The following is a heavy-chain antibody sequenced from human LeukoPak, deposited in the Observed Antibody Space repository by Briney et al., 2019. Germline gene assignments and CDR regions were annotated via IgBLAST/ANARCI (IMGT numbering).Heavy chain of an antibody. CDR3: ARDRELGY. D-gene: IGHD1-1*01. CDR2: SYHRGST. CDR1: GGSISSYY. V-gene: IGHV4-59*01. J-gene: IGHJ4*02. Sequence: PSEALSLTCTVSGGSISSYYWSWIRQPPGKGLEWIGWSYHRGSTSYNPSLKSRVAISVDTSKNQFSLKLSSVTAADTAVYYCARDRELGYWGQGTLVTVSS.